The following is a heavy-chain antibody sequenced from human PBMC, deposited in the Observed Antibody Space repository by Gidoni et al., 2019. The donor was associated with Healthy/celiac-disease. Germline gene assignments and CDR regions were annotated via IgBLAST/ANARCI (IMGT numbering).Heavy chain of an antibody. CDR2: ISGSGGST. J-gene: IGHJ3*02. D-gene: IGHD4-17*01. CDR3: AKVGYGGNSDYDAFDI. V-gene: IGHV3-23*01. Sequence: EVQLLESGGGLVQPGGSLRRSCAASGFTFSSLAMSWVRQAPGKGLGWVSAISGSGGSTYYADSVKGRFTISRDNSKNTLYLQMNSLRAEDTAVYYCAKVGYGGNSDYDAFDIWGQGTMVTVSS. CDR1: GFTFSSLA.